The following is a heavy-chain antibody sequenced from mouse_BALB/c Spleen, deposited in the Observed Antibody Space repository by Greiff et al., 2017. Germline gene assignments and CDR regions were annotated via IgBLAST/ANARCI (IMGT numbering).Heavy chain of an antibody. CDR3: AVGGPYYYGSGPDWFAY. CDR1: GFSLTGYG. D-gene: IGHD1-1*01. J-gene: IGHJ3*01. CDR2: IWGDGST. V-gene: IGHV2-6-7*01. Sequence: VQLQQSGPGLVAPSQSLSITCTVSGFSLTGYGVNWVRQPPGKGLEWLGMIWGDGSTDYNSALKSILSISKDNSKSQVFLKMNSLQTDDTARYYCAVGGPYYYGSGPDWFAYWGQGTLVTVSA.